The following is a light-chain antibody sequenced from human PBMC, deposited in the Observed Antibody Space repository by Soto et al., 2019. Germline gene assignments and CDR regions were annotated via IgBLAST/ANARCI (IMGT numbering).Light chain of an antibody. CDR2: GAS. CDR3: QQYGCSRLT. Sequence: EIVLTQSPGTLSLSPGERATLSCRASQSVSSSYLAWYKQKPGQAPRLLVYGASIRATGIPDRFSGSGSGTDFTLTISRLEPEDFAVYYCQQYGCSRLTFGGGTKVEIK. V-gene: IGKV3-20*01. CDR1: QSVSSSY. J-gene: IGKJ4*01.